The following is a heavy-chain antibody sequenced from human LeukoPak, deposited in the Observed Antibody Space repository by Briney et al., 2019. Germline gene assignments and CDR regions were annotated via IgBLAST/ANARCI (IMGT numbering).Heavy chain of an antibody. CDR2: IDPNSGGT. CDR3: ALGGYSSGWQIDY. D-gene: IGHD6-19*01. J-gene: IGHJ4*02. Sequence: ASVKVSCKASGYTFTGYYMHWVRQAPGQGLEWMGWIDPNSGGTNYAQKFQGRVTMTRDTSISTAYMELSRLRSDDTAVYYCALGGYSSGWQIDYWGQGTLVTVSS. CDR1: GYTFTGYY. V-gene: IGHV1-2*02.